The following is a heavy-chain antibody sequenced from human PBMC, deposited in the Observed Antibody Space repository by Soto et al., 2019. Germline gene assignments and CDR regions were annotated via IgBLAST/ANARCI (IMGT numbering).Heavy chain of an antibody. CDR2: ISTYNGDA. CDR3: ARHVNLPLSGTGFAS. V-gene: IGHV1-18*01. D-gene: IGHD2-8*02. CDR1: GYTFSRSG. J-gene: IGHJ4*02. Sequence: GASVKVSCKTSGYTFSRSGISWVRQAPGQGLEWMGWISTYNGDANYAQKLQGRVTMTTDTSTSTAFMELGSLTSDDTAVYYCARHVNLPLSGTGFASWGRGTLVTVSS.